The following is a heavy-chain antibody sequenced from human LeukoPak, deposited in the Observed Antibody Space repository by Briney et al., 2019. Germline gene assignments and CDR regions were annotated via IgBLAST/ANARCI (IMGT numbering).Heavy chain of an antibody. CDR3: AHAPGGLLWFGESSNWFDP. J-gene: IGHJ5*02. D-gene: IGHD3-10*01. CDR1: GFSLSTSGVG. CDR2: IYWDDDK. Sequence: SGPTLVKPTQTLTLTCTFSGFSLSTSGVGVGWIRQPPGKALEWLALIYWDDDKRYSPSLKSRLTITKDTSKNQVVLTMTNLDPVDTATYYCAHAPGGLLWFGESSNWFDPWGQGTLVTVSS. V-gene: IGHV2-5*02.